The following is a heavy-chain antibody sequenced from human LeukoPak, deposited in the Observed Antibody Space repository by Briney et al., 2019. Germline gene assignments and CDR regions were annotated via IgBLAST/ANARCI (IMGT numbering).Heavy chain of an antibody. CDR3: ARPTKEGSSWYWWFDP. J-gene: IGHJ5*02. D-gene: IGHD6-13*01. Sequence: GGSLRLSCAASGFTFSIYWMHWVRQAPGKGLVWVSRINNDGSSTSYADSVKGRFTISRDNAKNTLYLQMYSLRAEDTAVYYCARPTKEGSSWYWWFDPWGQGTLVTVSS. V-gene: IGHV3-74*01. CDR2: INNDGSST. CDR1: GFTFSIYW.